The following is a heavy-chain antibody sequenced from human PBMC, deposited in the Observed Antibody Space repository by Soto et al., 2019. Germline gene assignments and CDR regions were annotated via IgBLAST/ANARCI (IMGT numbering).Heavy chain of an antibody. D-gene: IGHD2-8*02. CDR2: IRSKGNNYAT. CDR3: ARVPVGAYGKFDP. Sequence: EVQLVESGGGLVQPGGSLKLSCAASGFTFSGSALHWVRQASGKGLEWVGRIRSKGNNYATAYGASLKGRFTISRDDSKNTAYLQMNNLRAEDTALYHCARVPVGAYGKFDPWGQGTLVTVSS. J-gene: IGHJ5*02. CDR1: GFTFSGSA. V-gene: IGHV3-73*01.